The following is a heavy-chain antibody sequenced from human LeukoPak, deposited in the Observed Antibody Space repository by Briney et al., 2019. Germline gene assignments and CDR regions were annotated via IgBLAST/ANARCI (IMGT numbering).Heavy chain of an antibody. CDR2: IYYSGST. CDR1: GGSISSYY. J-gene: IGHJ4*02. Sequence: PSETLSLTCTVSGGSISSYYWSWIRQPPGKGLEWIGYIYYSGSTNYNPSLRSRVTISVDTSKNQFSLKLRSVTAADTAVYYCARGATWIPLDYWGQGTLVTVSS. D-gene: IGHD5-18*01. CDR3: ARGATWIPLDY. V-gene: IGHV4-59*01.